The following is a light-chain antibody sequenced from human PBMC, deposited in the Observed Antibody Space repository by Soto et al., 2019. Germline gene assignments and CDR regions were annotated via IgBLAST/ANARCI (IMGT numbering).Light chain of an antibody. Sequence: IVLTQSPGTLSLSPGESATLSCRASQSVSSTYLAWYQQNPGQAPRLLIYGASSRATGIPDRFSGSGSGTDFTLTISRLEPEDFAVYFCQQYGSSSYTFGQGTKLEIK. CDR2: GAS. CDR3: QQYGSSSYT. J-gene: IGKJ2*01. CDR1: QSVSSTY. V-gene: IGKV3-20*01.